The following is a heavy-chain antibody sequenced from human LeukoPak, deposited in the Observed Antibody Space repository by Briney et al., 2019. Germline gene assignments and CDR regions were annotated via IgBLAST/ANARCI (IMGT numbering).Heavy chain of an antibody. CDR1: GFTFSSYG. D-gene: IGHD1-26*01. Sequence: GGSLRLSCAASGFTFSSYGMHWVRQAPGKGLEWVAVIWYDGSNKYYADSVKGRFTISRDNSKNTLYLQMNSLRAEDTAVYYCAKDDLVGAADYWGQGTLVTVSS. J-gene: IGHJ4*02. CDR2: IWYDGSNK. CDR3: AKDDLVGAADY. V-gene: IGHV3-30*02.